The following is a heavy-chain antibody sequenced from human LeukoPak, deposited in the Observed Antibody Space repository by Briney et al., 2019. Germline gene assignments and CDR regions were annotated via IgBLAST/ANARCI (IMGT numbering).Heavy chain of an antibody. CDR1: GFIFNTYT. D-gene: IGHD3-3*01. J-gene: IGHJ4*02. CDR2: ISSSSSYI. CDR3: ARGPTSITIFGVVMAGGDY. Sequence: PGGSLRLSCAASGFIFNTYTMSWVRQTPGKGLEWVSSISSSSSYIYYADSVKGRFTISRDNAKNSLYLQMNSLRAEDTAVYYCARGPTSITIFGVVMAGGDYWGQGTLVTVSS. V-gene: IGHV3-21*01.